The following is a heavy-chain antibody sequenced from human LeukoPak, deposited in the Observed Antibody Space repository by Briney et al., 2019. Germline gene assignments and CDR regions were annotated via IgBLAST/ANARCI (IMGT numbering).Heavy chain of an antibody. CDR1: GGSISSGGYY. CDR3: AREYYGYYFDY. J-gene: IGHJ4*02. CDR2: IYYSGST. D-gene: IGHD3-3*01. V-gene: IGHV4-31*03. Sequence: PSETLSLTCTVSGGSISSGGYYWSWIRQHPGKGLEWIGYIYYSGSTYYNPSLKSRVTISVDTSKNQFSLKLSSVTAADTAVYYCAREYYGYYFDYWGQGTLVTVSS.